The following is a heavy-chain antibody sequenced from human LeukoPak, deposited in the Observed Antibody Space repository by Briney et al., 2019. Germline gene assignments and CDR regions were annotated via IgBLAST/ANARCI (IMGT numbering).Heavy chain of an antibody. V-gene: IGHV3-11*01. CDR3: ARDKSQIEY. CDR2: ISGSELSI. J-gene: IGHJ4*02. CDR1: GFIFSDYS. Sequence: PGGSLRLSCAASGFIFSDYSMSWIRQAPGKGLESVAHISGSELSIYYADSVKGRFTISRDNAKSSVYLQMNSLRVDDTAVYYCARDKSQIEYWAQGILVTVSS.